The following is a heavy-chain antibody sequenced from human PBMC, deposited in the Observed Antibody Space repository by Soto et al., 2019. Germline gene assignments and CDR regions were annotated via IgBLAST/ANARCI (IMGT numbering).Heavy chain of an antibody. CDR2: INDNSGAT. J-gene: IGHJ4*02. CDR3: ARDSAAAAGLSFDS. Sequence: ASVKVSCKASGYTFTVYNMHCGRRAPGQGLEWMGWINDNSGATRYSQRFQGRVTLTRDTSISTAYMELSSLRSDDTAVYYCARDSAAAAGLSFDSWGQGTLVTVSS. D-gene: IGHD6-13*01. V-gene: IGHV1-2*02. CDR1: GYTFTVYN.